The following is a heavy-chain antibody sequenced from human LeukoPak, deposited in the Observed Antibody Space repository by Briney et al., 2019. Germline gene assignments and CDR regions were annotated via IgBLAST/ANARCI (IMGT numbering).Heavy chain of an antibody. D-gene: IGHD3-22*01. V-gene: IGHV4-59*01. CDR2: LYHSGST. J-gene: IGHJ5*02. Sequence: SETQSLTCTVSARSISSYYWSWIRHPPGEGREWMGYLYHSGSTNNNPSLKSAFPIPADTSKNQFYLKLSSVTAADTAVYYCARDSYYDSSGYFWFDPWGQGTLVTVSS. CDR3: ARDSYYDSSGYFWFDP. CDR1: ARSISSYY.